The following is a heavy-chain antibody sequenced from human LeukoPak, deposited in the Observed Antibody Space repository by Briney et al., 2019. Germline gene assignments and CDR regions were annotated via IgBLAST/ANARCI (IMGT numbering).Heavy chain of an antibody. J-gene: IGHJ4*02. D-gene: IGHD6-6*01. CDR2: ISSNGRTI. CDR3: ARVPGGDLVDY. Sequence: GGSLRLSCAASGFTFSDYYMSWIRQAPGKGLQWVSFISSNGRTIYYADSVKGRFAISRDNARNSVYLQMSSLSAEDTALYYCARVPGGDLVDYWGQGTLVTVSS. V-gene: IGHV3-11*01. CDR1: GFTFSDYY.